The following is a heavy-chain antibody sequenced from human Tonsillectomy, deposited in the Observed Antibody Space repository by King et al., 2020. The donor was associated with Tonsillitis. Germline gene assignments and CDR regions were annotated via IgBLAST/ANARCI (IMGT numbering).Heavy chain of an antibody. CDR3: LRVGAMVYWYFDL. Sequence: QLVQSGGGLVQPGGSLRLSCAASGFTFSSYAMSWVRQAPGKGLEWVSAISGSGGSTYYADSVKGRFTISRDNSKNTLYLQMNRLRAEDTAVYYCLRVGAMVYWYFDLWGRGTLVTVSS. CDR1: GFTFSSYA. J-gene: IGHJ2*01. V-gene: IGHV3-23*04. D-gene: IGHD1-26*01. CDR2: ISGSGGST.